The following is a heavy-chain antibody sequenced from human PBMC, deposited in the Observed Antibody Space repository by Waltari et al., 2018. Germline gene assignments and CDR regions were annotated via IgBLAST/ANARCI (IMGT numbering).Heavy chain of an antibody. V-gene: IGHV4-39*01. CDR2: MSYSGST. D-gene: IGHD5-12*01. J-gene: IGHJ3*01. Sequence: QLQLQESGPGLVKLSETLSFTCSVSGVSLTCSRHYWAWIRQPPGQGLVWIATMSYSGSTYSSPSLKSRVTISRDTSKNQLSLKLGSVTAADTAIYYCATYIGASLGTAAFDVWGQGTMVTVSS. CDR1: GVSLTCSRHY. CDR3: ATYIGASLGTAAFDV.